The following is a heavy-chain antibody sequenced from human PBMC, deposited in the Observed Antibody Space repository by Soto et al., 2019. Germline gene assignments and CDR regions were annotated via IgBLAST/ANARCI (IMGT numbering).Heavy chain of an antibody. CDR3: AKDWIKFVVVGSPSPGVDP. D-gene: IGHD2-15*01. J-gene: IGHJ5*02. V-gene: IGHV3-23*01. CDR1: GFTFRSYA. CDR2: ISGSGGST. Sequence: AGGSLRVSCAASGFTFRSYAMSWVRQAPGKGLEWVSAISGSGGSTYYADSVKGRFTISRDNSKNTLYLQMNSLRAEDTAVYYCAKDWIKFVVVGSPSPGVDPWGQGTLVTVSS.